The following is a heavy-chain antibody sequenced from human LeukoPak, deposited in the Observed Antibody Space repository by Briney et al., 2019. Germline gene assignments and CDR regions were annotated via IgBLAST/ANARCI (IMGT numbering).Heavy chain of an antibody. V-gene: IGHV1-8*01. D-gene: IGHD6-13*01. J-gene: IGHJ1*01. CDR2: MNPNSGNT. CDR1: GYTFTSYD. CDR3: AREVAAAAGTGYFQH. Sequence: ASVKVSCKAAGYTFTSYDINWVRQATGQGLEWMGWMNPNSGNTGYAQKFQGRVTMTRNTSISTAYMELSSLRSEDTAVYYCAREVAAAAGTGYFQHWGQGTLVTVSS.